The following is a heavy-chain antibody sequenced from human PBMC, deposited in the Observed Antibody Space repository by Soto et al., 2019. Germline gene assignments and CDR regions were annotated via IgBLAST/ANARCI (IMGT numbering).Heavy chain of an antibody. CDR1: GASISSGGYY. CDR3: ARAWTTVVTPGWFDP. Sequence: SETLSLTCTVSGASISSGGYYWTWIRQHPGKGLEWIGYVYHGGYADYNPSLRSRVAISLDTSKNQFSLKLTSVTAADTVVYYCARAWTTVVTPGWFDPWGRGILVTVSS. CDR2: VYHGGYA. J-gene: IGHJ5*02. V-gene: IGHV4-31*03. D-gene: IGHD2-21*02.